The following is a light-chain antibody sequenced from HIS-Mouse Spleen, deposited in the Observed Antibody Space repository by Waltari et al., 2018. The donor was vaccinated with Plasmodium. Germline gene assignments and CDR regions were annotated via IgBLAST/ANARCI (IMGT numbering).Light chain of an antibody. V-gene: IGLV4-69*01. Sequence: QLVLTQSPSASASLGASVTLTCTLRSGHSSYAIAWPQQQPEKGPRYLMKLNSDGSHSKGDGIPDRFSGSSSGAERYLTISSLQSEDEADYYCQTWGTGFWVFGGGTKLTVL. CDR1: SGHSSYA. CDR3: QTWGTGFWV. J-gene: IGLJ3*02. CDR2: LNSDGSH.